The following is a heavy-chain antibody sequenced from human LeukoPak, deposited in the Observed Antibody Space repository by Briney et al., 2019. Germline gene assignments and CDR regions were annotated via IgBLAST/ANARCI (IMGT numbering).Heavy chain of an antibody. V-gene: IGHV1-2*02. J-gene: IGHJ4*02. CDR2: INPNSGDT. Sequence: ASVKVSCKASGYTFTGYYMHLVRQAPGQGLEWMAWINPNSGDTKYAQKLRGRVTMTRDTSISTAYMELTRLRFDDTAVYYCARTIVVVPAALYYFDYWGQGTLVTVSS. CDR3: ARTIVVVPAALYYFDY. D-gene: IGHD2-2*01. CDR1: GYTFTGYY.